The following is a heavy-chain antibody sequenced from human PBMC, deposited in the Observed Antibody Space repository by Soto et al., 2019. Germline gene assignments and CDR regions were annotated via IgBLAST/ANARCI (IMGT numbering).Heavy chain of an antibody. CDR1: GGSISSYY. V-gene: IGHV4-4*07. D-gene: IGHD6-13*01. Sequence: QVQLQESGPGLVKPSETLSLTCTVSGGSISSYYCSWIRQPAGKGLEWIGRIYTSGSTNYNPSLKSRVTMSVDTSKNQFSLKLSSVTAADTAVSYCARERSPSSSWTYYYYGMDVWGQGTTVTVSS. CDR3: ARERSPSSSWTYYYYGMDV. CDR2: IYTSGST. J-gene: IGHJ6*02.